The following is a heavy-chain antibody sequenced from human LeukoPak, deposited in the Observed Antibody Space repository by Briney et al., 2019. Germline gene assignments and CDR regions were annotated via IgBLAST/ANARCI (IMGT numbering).Heavy chain of an antibody. J-gene: IGHJ4*02. CDR2: INHSGST. V-gene: IGHV4-34*01. CDR1: GGSFSGYY. D-gene: IGHD2-15*01. CDR3: ARGCSGGSCLDY. Sequence: SETLSLTCAVYGGSFSGYYWSWIRQPPGKGLEWIGEINHSGSTNYNPSLKSRVTISVDTSKNQFSLKLSSVTAADTAVYYCARGCSGGSCLDYWGQGTLVTVSS.